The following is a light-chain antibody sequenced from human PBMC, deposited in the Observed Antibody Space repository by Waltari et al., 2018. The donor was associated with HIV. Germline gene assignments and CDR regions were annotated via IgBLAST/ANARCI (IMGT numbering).Light chain of an antibody. J-gene: IGKJ2*02. CDR1: QTIFYSSNNKNY. CDR3: QQFYSTPCT. V-gene: IGKV4-1*01. Sequence: DIVMTQSPDSLAVSLGERATINCKSSQTIFYSSNNKNYLAWFQQKPGQSPKLLISWASTREFGVPDRFSGSGSGTDFTLTISSLQAEDVAVYYCQQFYSTPCTFGQGTRLEFK. CDR2: WAS.